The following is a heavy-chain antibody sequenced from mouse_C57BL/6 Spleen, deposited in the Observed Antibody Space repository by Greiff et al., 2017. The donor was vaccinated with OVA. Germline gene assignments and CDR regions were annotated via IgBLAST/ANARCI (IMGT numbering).Heavy chain of an antibody. D-gene: IGHD2-14*01. J-gene: IGHJ2*01. Sequence: QVQLQQSGAELARPGASVKLSCKASGYTFTSYGISWVKQRTGQGLEWIGEIYPRSGNTYYNEKFKGKATLTADKSSSTAYMELRSLTSEDSAVYFCARWYDGGYYFDYWGQGTTLTVSS. V-gene: IGHV1-81*01. CDR3: ARWYDGGYYFDY. CDR1: GYTFTSYG. CDR2: IYPRSGNT.